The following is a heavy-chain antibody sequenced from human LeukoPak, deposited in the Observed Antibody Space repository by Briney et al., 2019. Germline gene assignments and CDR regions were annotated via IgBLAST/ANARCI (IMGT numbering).Heavy chain of an antibody. Sequence: ASVKVSCKASGYTFTSYDINWVRQATGQGLEWMGWMSPNSGNTGYAQKFQGRVTMTRNTSISTAYMELSSLRSEDTAVYYCARGGGSTWTQRGYFRHWGQGTLVTVSS. D-gene: IGHD6-13*01. CDR3: ARGGGSTWTQRGYFRH. V-gene: IGHV1-8*01. J-gene: IGHJ1*01. CDR2: MSPNSGNT. CDR1: GYTFTSYD.